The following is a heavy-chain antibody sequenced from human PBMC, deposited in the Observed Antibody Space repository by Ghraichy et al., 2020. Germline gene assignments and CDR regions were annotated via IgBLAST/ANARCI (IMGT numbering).Heavy chain of an antibody. V-gene: IGHV1-69*13. CDR1: GGTFSSYA. Sequence: SVKVSCKASGGTFSSYAISWVRQAPGQGLEWMGGIIPIFGTANYAQKFQGRVTITADESTSTAYMELSSLRSEDTAVYYCARDTIFGVVIILDYYYYGMDVWGQGTTVTVSS. CDR2: IIPIFGTA. D-gene: IGHD3-3*01. CDR3: ARDTIFGVVIILDYYYYGMDV. J-gene: IGHJ6*02.